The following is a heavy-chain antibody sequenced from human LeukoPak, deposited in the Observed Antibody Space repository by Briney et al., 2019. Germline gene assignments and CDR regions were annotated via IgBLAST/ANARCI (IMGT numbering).Heavy chain of an antibody. V-gene: IGHV4-4*07. J-gene: IGHJ4*02. CDR3: ARDRSGYSEYYFDY. CDR2: IYPSGST. D-gene: IGHD5-12*01. CDR1: GGSTNTYC. Sequence: ETLSLTCTVSGGSTNTYCWSWIRQPAEKGLEWIGRIYPSGSTYYNPSLKSRVTISIDRSKNQFSLSLTSVTAADTAVYYCARDRSGYSEYYFDYWGQGSLVTVSS.